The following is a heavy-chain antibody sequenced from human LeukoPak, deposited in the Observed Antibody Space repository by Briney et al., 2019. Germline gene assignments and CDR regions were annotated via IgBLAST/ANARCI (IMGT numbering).Heavy chain of an antibody. J-gene: IGHJ4*02. CDR1: GYTFTGYY. Sequence: GASVKVSCKASGYTFTGYYMHWVRQAPGQGLEWMGWINPNSGGTNYAQKFQGRVTMTRDTSISTAYMELSRLRSDDTAVYYCARSARGNWVVTAILGYWGQGTLVTVSS. V-gene: IGHV1-2*02. D-gene: IGHD2-21*02. CDR3: ARSARGNWVVTAILGY. CDR2: INPNSGGT.